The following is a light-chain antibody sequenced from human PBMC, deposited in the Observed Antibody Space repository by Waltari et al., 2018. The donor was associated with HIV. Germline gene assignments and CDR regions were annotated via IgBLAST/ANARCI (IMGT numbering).Light chain of an antibody. CDR2: GGT. Sequence: DIQMTQSPSSLSAFVGDRVTITCRASQNISNSLNWYQQKPGKAPEVLIYGGTSLQSGVPSRFSGIGSGTDFTLTISSLQPGDFVTYSCQQTYATPRTFGLGTRLEI. CDR3: QQTYATPRT. CDR1: QNISNS. V-gene: IGKV1-39*01. J-gene: IGKJ5*01.